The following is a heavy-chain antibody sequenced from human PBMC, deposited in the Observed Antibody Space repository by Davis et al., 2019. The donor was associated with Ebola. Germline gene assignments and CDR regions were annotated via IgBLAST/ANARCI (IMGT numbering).Heavy chain of an antibody. V-gene: IGHV3-30*04. CDR3: AKDTSNVWFDV. D-gene: IGHD6-19*01. J-gene: IGHJ3*01. CDR1: GFTFSSYT. Sequence: GESLKISCAASGFTFSSYTMHWVRQAPGKGLEWVAIISNDGTSKYYADSVKGRFTISRDNSKNTLHLQMNSLRVEDKATYYCAKDTSNVWFDVWSQGTTVTVSS. CDR2: ISNDGTSK.